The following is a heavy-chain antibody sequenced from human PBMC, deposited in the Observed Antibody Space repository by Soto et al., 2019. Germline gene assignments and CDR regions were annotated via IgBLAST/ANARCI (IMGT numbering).Heavy chain of an antibody. CDR3: AKVRYSRGYYATDV. CDR2: INHSGST. J-gene: IGHJ6*02. V-gene: IGHV4-34*01. Sequence: SETLSLTCAVYGGSFSGYYWTWIRQPPGKGLEWIGEINHSGSTNYNPSLKSRVTISVDTSKNQFSLKLSSVTAADTAVYYCAKVRYSRGYYATDVWGQGTTVTVSS. D-gene: IGHD1-26*01. CDR1: GGSFSGYY.